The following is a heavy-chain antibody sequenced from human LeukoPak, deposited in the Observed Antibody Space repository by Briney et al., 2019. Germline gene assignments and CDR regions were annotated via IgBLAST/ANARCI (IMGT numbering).Heavy chain of an antibody. CDR2: IIPIFGTA. CDR3: ATTKRWDTAMVI. J-gene: IGHJ4*02. Sequence: GASVKVSCKASGGTFSSYAISWVRQAPGQGLEWMGGIIPIFGTANYAQKFQGRVTITADESTSTAYMELSSLRSEDTAVYYCATTKRWDTAMVIWGQGTLVTVSS. CDR1: GGTFSSYA. D-gene: IGHD5-18*01. V-gene: IGHV1-69*13.